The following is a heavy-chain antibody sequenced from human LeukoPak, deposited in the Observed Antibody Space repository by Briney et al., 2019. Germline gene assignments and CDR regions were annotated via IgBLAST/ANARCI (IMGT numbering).Heavy chain of an antibody. D-gene: IGHD3-10*01. Sequence: GRSLRLSCTAPGFTFSSYVIHWIRQAPGKGLEWVALVWHDGSNKYYADSVKGRFTISRDNSKNTVYLQMNSLRAEDTAAYYCARELFGSGSCPDYWGQGTLVTVSS. J-gene: IGHJ4*02. CDR3: ARELFGSGSCPDY. CDR1: GFTFSSYV. CDR2: VWHDGSNK. V-gene: IGHV3-33*01.